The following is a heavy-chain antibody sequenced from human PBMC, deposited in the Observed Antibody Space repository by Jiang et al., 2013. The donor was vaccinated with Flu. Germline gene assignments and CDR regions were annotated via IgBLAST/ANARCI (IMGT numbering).Heavy chain of an antibody. V-gene: IGHV6-1*01. J-gene: IGHJ4*02. D-gene: IGHD5-24*01. Sequence: NWIRQSPSRGLEWLGRTYYRSKWYNDYAVSVKSRITINPDTSKNQFSLQLNSVTPEDTAVYYCARATRDGYNPTFDYWGQGTLVTVSS. CDR3: ARATRDGYNPTFDY. CDR2: TYYRSKWYN.